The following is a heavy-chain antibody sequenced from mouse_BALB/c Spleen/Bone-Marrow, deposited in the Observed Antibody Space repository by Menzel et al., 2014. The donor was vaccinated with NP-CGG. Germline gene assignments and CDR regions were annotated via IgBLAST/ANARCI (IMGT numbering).Heavy chain of an antibody. D-gene: IGHD2-10*02. CDR1: GFTFSSYT. Sequence: EVQVVESGGGLVQPGGSLKLSCAASGFTFSSYTMSWVRQTPEKRLEWVTYISNGGVSTYYPDTVKGRFTISRDNAKNTLYLQMSSLKSEDTAMYYCARRVWSRGGDYWGQGTSVTVSS. V-gene: IGHV5-12-2*01. CDR2: ISNGGVST. CDR3: ARRVWSRGGDY. J-gene: IGHJ4*01.